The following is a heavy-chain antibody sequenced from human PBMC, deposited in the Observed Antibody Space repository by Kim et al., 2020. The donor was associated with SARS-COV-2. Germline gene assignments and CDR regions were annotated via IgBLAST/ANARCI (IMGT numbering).Heavy chain of an antibody. Sequence: GGSLRLSCAASGFTFGDYPMHWVRQAPGKGLEWVSGISWNSGSIGYADSVKGRFTISRDNAKNSLYLQMNSLRAEDTALYYCAKDSGYYESLDYWGQGTLVTVSS. D-gene: IGHD3-22*01. CDR2: ISWNSGSI. V-gene: IGHV3-9*01. J-gene: IGHJ4*02. CDR3: AKDSGYYESLDY. CDR1: GFTFGDYP.